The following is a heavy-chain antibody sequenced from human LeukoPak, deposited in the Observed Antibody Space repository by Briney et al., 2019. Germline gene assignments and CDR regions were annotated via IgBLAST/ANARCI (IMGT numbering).Heavy chain of an antibody. CDR1: GFTFDDYA. V-gene: IGHV3-9*01. J-gene: IGHJ5*02. D-gene: IGHD1-1*01. CDR2: ISWNSGSI. Sequence: GGSLRLSCAASGFTFDDYAMHWVRQAPGKGLEWVAGISWNSGSIGYADSVKGRFTISRDNAKNSLYLQMNSLRAEDTALYYCEKELERLSFWFDPWGQGTLVTVSS. CDR3: EKELERLSFWFDP.